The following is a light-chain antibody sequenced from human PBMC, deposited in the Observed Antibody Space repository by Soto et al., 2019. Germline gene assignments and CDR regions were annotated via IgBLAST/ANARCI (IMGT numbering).Light chain of an antibody. CDR2: EVS. Sequence: HSMLTQPGSVSGSPGQSITISCTGTSSDVGGYDYVSWYQQHPGKAPKLMIYEVSNRPSGVSNRFSGSKSVNTATLTISGLQAEDEADYYCSSYTSSSTRVFGTGTKVTVL. CDR3: SSYTSSSTRV. CDR1: SSDVGGYDY. J-gene: IGLJ1*01. V-gene: IGLV2-14*01.